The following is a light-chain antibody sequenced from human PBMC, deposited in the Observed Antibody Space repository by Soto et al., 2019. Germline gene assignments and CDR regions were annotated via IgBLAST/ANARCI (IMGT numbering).Light chain of an antibody. V-gene: IGKV3-20*01. J-gene: IGKJ1*01. CDR1: QSLSSSY. Sequence: EIALTQSPGTLSLSPGEGATLSCRASQSLSSSYLAWYQQKPGQAPRLLIYGASSRATGIPDRFSGSGSGTDFTLTISRLEPEDFAVYYCQQYGSSRTFGQGTKVDIK. CDR3: QQYGSSRT. CDR2: GAS.